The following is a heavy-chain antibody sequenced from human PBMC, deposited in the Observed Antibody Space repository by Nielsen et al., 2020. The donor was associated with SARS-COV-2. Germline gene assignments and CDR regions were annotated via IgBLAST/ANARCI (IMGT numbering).Heavy chain of an antibody. Sequence: GSLRLSCTVSGGSISSYYWSWIRQPPGKGLEWIGYIYYSGSTNYNPSLKSRVTISVDTSKNQFSLKLSSVTAADTAVYYCARDGVSGNYFDYWGPGTLVTVSS. CDR2: IYYSGST. J-gene: IGHJ4*02. V-gene: IGHV4-59*13. D-gene: IGHD6-19*01. CDR1: GGSISSYY. CDR3: ARDGVSGNYFDY.